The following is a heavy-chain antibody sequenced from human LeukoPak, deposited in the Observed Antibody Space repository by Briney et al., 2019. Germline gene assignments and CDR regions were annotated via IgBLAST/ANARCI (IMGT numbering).Heavy chain of an antibody. V-gene: IGHV4-59*01. CDR3: ARDRGSSWNRNYYYYMDV. Sequence: SETLSLTCSVSGGSISSYYWSWIRQPPGQGLEWIGYIYYSGSTNYNPSLKSRVTISVDTSKNQFSLKLSSVTAADTAVYYCARDRGSSWNRNYYYYMDVWGKGITVTVSS. CDR1: GGSISSYY. J-gene: IGHJ6*03. D-gene: IGHD6-13*01. CDR2: IYYSGST.